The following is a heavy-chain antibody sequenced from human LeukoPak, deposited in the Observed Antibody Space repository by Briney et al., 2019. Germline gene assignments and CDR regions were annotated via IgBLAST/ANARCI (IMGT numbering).Heavy chain of an antibody. D-gene: IGHD5-18*01. CDR1: GYTFTSYD. CDR2: MNPDVGNT. V-gene: IGHV1-8*01. J-gene: IGHJ4*02. Sequence: ASVKVSCKASGYTFTSYDISWVRQATGQGLEWMGWMNPDVGNTGYAQTFQGRVAMTRNTSISTAYLELSSLRSEDTAVYYCARRGYSYGLFEYWGQGTLVTVSS. CDR3: ARRGYSYGLFEY.